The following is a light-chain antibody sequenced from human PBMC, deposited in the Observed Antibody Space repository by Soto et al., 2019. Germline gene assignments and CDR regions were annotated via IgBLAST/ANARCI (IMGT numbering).Light chain of an antibody. V-gene: IGKV3-11*01. J-gene: IGKJ5*01. CDR2: DAS. Sequence: IVLTQSPATLSLSPGERTTLSCRASQSVSSYLAWYQQKPGQAPRLLIYDASNRATGIPARFSGSGSGTDFTLTISSLEPEDFAVSYCQQRSNWPHSITFGQGTRLEIK. CDR3: QQRSNWPHSIT. CDR1: QSVSSY.